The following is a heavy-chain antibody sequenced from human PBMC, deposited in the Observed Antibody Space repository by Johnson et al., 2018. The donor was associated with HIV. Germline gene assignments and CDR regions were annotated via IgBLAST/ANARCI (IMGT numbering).Heavy chain of an antibody. J-gene: IGHJ3*02. D-gene: IGHD3-22*01. Sequence: VQLVESGGGLEQPGRSLRLSCTASGFTFDDYAIHWVRQAPGKGLEWVSGISWNSGTIGYADSVKGRFTISRDNSKNTLYLQMNSLRAEDTAVYYCARKDDTNAFDIWGQGTMVTVSS. CDR1: GFTFDDYA. V-gene: IGHV3-9*01. CDR2: ISWNSGTI. CDR3: ARKDDTNAFDI.